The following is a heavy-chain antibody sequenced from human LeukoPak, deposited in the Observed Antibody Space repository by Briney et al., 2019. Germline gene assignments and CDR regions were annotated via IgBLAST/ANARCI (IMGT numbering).Heavy chain of an antibody. CDR2: IIPIFGTA. J-gene: IGHJ6*03. V-gene: IGHV1-69*05. CDR1: GGTFSSYA. CDR3: ARAYYDSSGYPYYYYYVDV. Sequence: ASVKVSCKASGGTFSSYAISWVRQAPGQGLEWMGGIIPIFGTANYAQKFQGRVTITTDESTSTAYMELSSLRSEDTAVYYCARAYYDSSGYPYYYYYVDVWGKGTTVTVSS. D-gene: IGHD3-22*01.